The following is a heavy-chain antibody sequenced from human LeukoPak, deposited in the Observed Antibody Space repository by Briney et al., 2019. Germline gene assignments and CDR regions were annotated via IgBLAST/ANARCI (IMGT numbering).Heavy chain of an antibody. V-gene: IGHV3-7*01. CDR3: ARLGSGSYPTFDY. D-gene: IGHD3-10*01. CDR1: GFTFSSYW. J-gene: IGHJ4*02. CDR2: IKQDGSEK. Sequence: PGGSLRLSCAASGFTFSSYWMSWVRQAPGKGLEWVANIKQDGSEKYYVDSVKGRFTISRDNAKNSLYLQMNSLRAEDTAVYYCARLGSGSYPTFDYWGQGTLVTVSS.